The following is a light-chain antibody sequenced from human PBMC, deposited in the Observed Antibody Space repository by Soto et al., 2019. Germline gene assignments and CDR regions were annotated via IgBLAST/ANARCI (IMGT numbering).Light chain of an antibody. J-gene: IGLJ2*01. Sequence: QSVLTQPPSASGTPGQRVTISCSGSSSNIGRNFVFWYQQLPGTAPKLLIYRNDQRPSGVPDRFSGSKSGTSGSLAISGLRSEDEGDYYCAAWGDSLSGVVFGGGTKVTVL. CDR1: SSNIGRNF. CDR2: RND. V-gene: IGLV1-47*01. CDR3: AAWGDSLSGVV.